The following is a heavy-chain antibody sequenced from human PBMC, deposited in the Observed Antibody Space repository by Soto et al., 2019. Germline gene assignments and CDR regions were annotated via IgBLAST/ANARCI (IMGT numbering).Heavy chain of an antibody. CDR3: VHPRSTVQIPPT. CDR2: ISSNGDST. Sequence: LILSCSASGFTFSMFSMHWVRHAPGKGLEYVSGISSNGDSTYYADSVKDRFTISRDNSKNTLYLQMSSLRAVDTAVYYCVHPRSTVQIPPTWGQGTLVTVSS. D-gene: IGHD4-17*01. J-gene: IGHJ5*02. V-gene: IGHV3-64D*06. CDR1: GFTFSMFS.